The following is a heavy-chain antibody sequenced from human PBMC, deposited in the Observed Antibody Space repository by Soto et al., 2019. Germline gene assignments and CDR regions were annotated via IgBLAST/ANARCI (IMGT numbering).Heavy chain of an antibody. J-gene: IGHJ5*02. V-gene: IGHV4-34*01. CDR1: GGSFSGYY. CDR2: INHSGST. D-gene: IGHD3-22*01. CDR3: ARGASYDSSGDHRGHNCFDP. Sequence: PSETLSLTCAVYGGSFSGYYWSWIRQPPGKGLEWIGEINHSGSTNYNPSLKSRVTISVDTSKNQFSLKLSSVTAADTAVYYCARGASYDSSGDHRGHNCFDPWGQVTLVTVSS.